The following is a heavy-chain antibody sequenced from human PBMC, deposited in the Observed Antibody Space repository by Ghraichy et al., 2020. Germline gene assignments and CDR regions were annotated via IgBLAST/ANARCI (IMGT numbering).Heavy chain of an antibody. CDR2: IYPGDSDT. D-gene: IGHD2-21*02. CDR1: GYSFSSYW. V-gene: IGHV5-51*01. CDR3: ARVETVVTAIRNWFDP. J-gene: IGHJ5*02. Sequence: GESLNISCKGSGYSFSSYWIAWVRQMPGKGLEWMGIIYPGDSDTRYSPSYQGQVTISADKYVSTAYLQWSSLKASDTAMYYCARVETVVTAIRNWFDPWGQGTLVTVSS.